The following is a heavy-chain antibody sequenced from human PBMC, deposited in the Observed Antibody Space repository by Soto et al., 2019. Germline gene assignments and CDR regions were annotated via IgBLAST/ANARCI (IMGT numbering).Heavy chain of an antibody. CDR2: INKDGSVT. CDR1: GFTLGDYW. CDR3: ARDISTGYNSY. V-gene: IGHV3-74*01. D-gene: IGHD5-12*01. Sequence: EVQLVESGGGLIQPGGSLKLSCTASGFTLGDYWMHWVRQIPGKGLVWVSRINKDGSVTNYAESVTGRFTISRYNAKNTLFMQMNSLRADDTAVYYCARDISTGYNSYWGQGTLVTVSS. J-gene: IGHJ4*02.